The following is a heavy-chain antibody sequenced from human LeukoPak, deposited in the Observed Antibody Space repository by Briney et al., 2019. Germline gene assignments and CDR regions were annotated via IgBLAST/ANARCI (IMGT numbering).Heavy chain of an antibody. D-gene: IGHD6-25*01. CDR3: ARSSDSSDLGY. V-gene: IGHV3-33*01. Sequence: GMSLRLPGAASGFTFRSYGMHWVRQAQGKGLEWVAVIWSDGSQQHYADSVKGRFTISRDNSKNTLYLQMNNLRVDDTAVYYCARSSDSSDLGYWGQGTLVTVSS. J-gene: IGHJ4*02. CDR1: GFTFRSYG. CDR2: IWSDGSQQ.